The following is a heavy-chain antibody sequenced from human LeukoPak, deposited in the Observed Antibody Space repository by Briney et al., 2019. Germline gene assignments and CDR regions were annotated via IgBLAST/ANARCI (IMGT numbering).Heavy chain of an antibody. CDR1: GFTFSSYA. J-gene: IGHJ4*02. Sequence: GGSLRLSCAASGFTFSSYAMNWVRQAPGKGLEWVSGITWNGAGTGYADSVKGRFTISRDTAENSLYLQMHSLRAEDTALYYCARNYGGYDGTDFWGQGTLVTVSS. CDR2: ITWNGAGT. CDR3: ARNYGGYDGTDF. D-gene: IGHD5-12*01. V-gene: IGHV3-20*04.